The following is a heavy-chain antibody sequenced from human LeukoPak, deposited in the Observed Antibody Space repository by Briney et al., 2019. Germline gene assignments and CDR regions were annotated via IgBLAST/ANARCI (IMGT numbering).Heavy chain of an antibody. D-gene: IGHD6-19*01. CDR1: GFTFSSYA. CDR2: ISGSGGST. CDR3: AKDQEQWLPYYFDY. J-gene: IGHJ4*02. Sequence: PGGSLRLSCAASGFTFSSYAMSWVRQAPGKGLEWVSAISGSGGSTYYADSVKGRFTIPRDNSKNTLYLQMNRLRAEDTAVYYCAKDQEQWLPYYFDYWGQGTLVTVSS. V-gene: IGHV3-23*01.